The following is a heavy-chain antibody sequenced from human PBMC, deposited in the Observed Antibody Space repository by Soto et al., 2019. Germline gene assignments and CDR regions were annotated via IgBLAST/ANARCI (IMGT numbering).Heavy chain of an antibody. J-gene: IGHJ4*02. CDR2: IYYSGST. CDR1: DGSVSSGSYY. CDR3: ARARDLYPLTGGIDY. D-gene: IGHD2-2*02. Sequence: SETLSLTCTVSDGSVSSGSYYWSWIRQPPGKGLEWIGYIYYSGSTNYNPSLKSRVTISVDTSRNQFSLRLSSVTAADTAVYYCARARDLYPLTGGIDYWGQGTLVTVSS. V-gene: IGHV4-61*01.